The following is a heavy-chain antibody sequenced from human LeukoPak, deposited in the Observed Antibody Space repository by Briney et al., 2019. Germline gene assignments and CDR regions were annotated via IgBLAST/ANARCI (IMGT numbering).Heavy chain of an antibody. CDR3: ARDPRDYYDSSGYYYTFDY. Sequence: SETLSLTCTVSGGSISSYYWSWIRQPAGKGLEWIGRIYTSGSTNYNPSLKSRVTMSVDTSKNQFSLKLSSMTAADTAVYYCARDPRDYYDSSGYYYTFDYWGQGTLVTVSS. CDR2: IYTSGST. J-gene: IGHJ4*02. D-gene: IGHD3-22*01. CDR1: GGSISSYY. V-gene: IGHV4-4*07.